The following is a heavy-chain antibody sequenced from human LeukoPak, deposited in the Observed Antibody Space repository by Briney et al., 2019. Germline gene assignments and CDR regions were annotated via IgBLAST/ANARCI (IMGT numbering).Heavy chain of an antibody. V-gene: IGHV4-4*07. J-gene: IGHJ3*02. CDR2: MYTSGST. Sequence: SETLSLTCTVSGGSISSYYWSWIRQPPGKGLEWIGRMYTSGSTNYNPSLKSRVTMSVDTSKNQFSLKLSSVTAANTAVYYCARDRYYYDTSGDAFDMWGQGTMVTVSS. CDR1: GGSISSYY. CDR3: ARDRYYYDTSGDAFDM. D-gene: IGHD3-22*01.